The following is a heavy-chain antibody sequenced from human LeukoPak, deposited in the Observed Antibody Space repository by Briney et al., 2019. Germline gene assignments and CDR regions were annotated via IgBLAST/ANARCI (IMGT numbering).Heavy chain of an antibody. D-gene: IGHD6-19*01. CDR3: ARGIYWLLVGWYDSDAFDI. J-gene: IGHJ3*02. Sequence: PSETLSLTCTVSGGSISSYYWSWIRQPAGNGLEWIGRIYTSGSTNYNPSLKSRVTMSVDTSKNQFSLKLSSVTAADTAVYYCARGIYWLLVGWYDSDAFDIWGQGTMVTVSS. V-gene: IGHV4-4*07. CDR1: GGSISSYY. CDR2: IYTSGST.